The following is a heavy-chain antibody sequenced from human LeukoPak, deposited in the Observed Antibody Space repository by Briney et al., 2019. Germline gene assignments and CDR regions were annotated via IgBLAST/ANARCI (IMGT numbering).Heavy chain of an antibody. V-gene: IGHV3-21*01. J-gene: IGHJ4*02. CDR3: ARDWFGELPGGY. D-gene: IGHD3-10*01. CDR2: ISSSSSYI. CDR1: GFTFSSYS. Sequence: GGSLRLSCAASGFTFSSYSINWVRQAPGKGLEWVSSISSSSSYIYYADSVRGRFTISRDNAKNSLYLQMNSLRAEDTAVYYCARDWFGELPGGYWGQGTLVTVSS.